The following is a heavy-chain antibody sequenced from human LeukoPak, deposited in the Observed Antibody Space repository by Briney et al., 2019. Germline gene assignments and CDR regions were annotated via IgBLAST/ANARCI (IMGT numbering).Heavy chain of an antibody. Sequence: SETLSLTCAVYGGSFSGYYWSWIRQPPGKGLEWIGEINHSGSTNYNPSLKSRVTISVDTSKNQFSLKLSSVTAADTAVYYYARGQGVVPAAYYYYYYYMDVWGKGTTVTVSS. J-gene: IGHJ6*03. CDR1: GGSFSGYY. V-gene: IGHV4-34*01. CDR3: ARGQGVVPAAYYYYYYYMDV. CDR2: INHSGST. D-gene: IGHD2-2*01.